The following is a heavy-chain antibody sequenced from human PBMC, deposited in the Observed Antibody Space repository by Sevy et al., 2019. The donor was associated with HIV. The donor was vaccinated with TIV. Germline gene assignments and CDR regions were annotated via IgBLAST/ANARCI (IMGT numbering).Heavy chain of an antibody. CDR1: GGSISSFY. CDR2: MSPSGTI. V-gene: IGHV4-4*07. Sequence: SETLCLTCTVSGGSISSFYWSWLRRPAGKGLEWIGRMSPSGTINYNPSLQSRVTMSVDTSKNQFSLKLSSVTAADTAVYYCARTSCSGISCYSRYFDYWGQGTLVTVSS. CDR3: ARTSCSGISCYSRYFDY. J-gene: IGHJ4*02. D-gene: IGHD2-15*01.